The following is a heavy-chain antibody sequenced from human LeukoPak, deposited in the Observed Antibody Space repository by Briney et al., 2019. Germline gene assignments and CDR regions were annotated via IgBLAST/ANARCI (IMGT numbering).Heavy chain of an antibody. CDR3: AKDLTTDNYYDSSGAFDY. Sequence: QPGGSLRLSCAASGFTFSSYAMSWVRQAPGKGLEWVSAISGSGGSTYYADSVKGRFTISRDNSKNTLYLQMNSLRAEDTAVYYCAKDLTTDNYYDSSGAFDYWGQGTLVTVSS. CDR1: GFTFSSYA. D-gene: IGHD3-22*01. J-gene: IGHJ4*02. CDR2: ISGSGGST. V-gene: IGHV3-23*01.